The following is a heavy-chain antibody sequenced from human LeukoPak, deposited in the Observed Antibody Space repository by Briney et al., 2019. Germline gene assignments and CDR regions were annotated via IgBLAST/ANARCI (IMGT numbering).Heavy chain of an antibody. CDR3: AREFPQVQLWLDY. Sequence: ASVKVSCKASRYTFTSYYMHWVRQAPGQGLEWMGIINPSGGSTSYAQKFQGRVTMTRDTSTSTVYMELSSLRSEDMAVYYCAREFPQVQLWLDYWGQGTLVTVSS. CDR1: RYTFTSYY. V-gene: IGHV1-46*01. D-gene: IGHD5-18*01. J-gene: IGHJ4*02. CDR2: INPSGGST.